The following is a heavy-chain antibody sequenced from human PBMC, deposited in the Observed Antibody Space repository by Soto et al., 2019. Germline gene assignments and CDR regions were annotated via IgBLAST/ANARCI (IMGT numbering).Heavy chain of an antibody. CDR3: VRQGIGNLHGLVDV. CDR2: VYNTGGT. Sequence: QVHLQQSGPGLVKPSETLSLTCTVSSGPSSSHNWGRIRQSPGRGLEWIGYVYNTGGTSYNPSLKSRVTISADTSANHISLTLSSVTAADTAIYYCVRQGIGNLHGLVDVWGQGTTVSVSS. CDR1: SGPSSSHN. V-gene: IGHV4-59*08. D-gene: IGHD1-1*01. J-gene: IGHJ6*02.